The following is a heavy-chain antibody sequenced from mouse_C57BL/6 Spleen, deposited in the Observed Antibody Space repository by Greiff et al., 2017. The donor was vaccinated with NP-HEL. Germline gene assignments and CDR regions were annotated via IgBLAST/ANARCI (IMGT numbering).Heavy chain of an antibody. CDR1: GYAFSSSW. CDR2: IYPGDGDT. J-gene: IGHJ3*01. D-gene: IGHD1-1*01. CDR3: ARLPYYYGSSYNAY. Sequence: QVQLQQSGPELVKPGASVKISCKASGYAFSSSWMNWVKQRPGKGLEWIGRIYPGDGDTNYNGKFKGKATLTADKSSSTAYMQLSSLTSEDSAVYFCARLPYYYGSSYNAYWGQGTLVTVSA. V-gene: IGHV1-82*01.